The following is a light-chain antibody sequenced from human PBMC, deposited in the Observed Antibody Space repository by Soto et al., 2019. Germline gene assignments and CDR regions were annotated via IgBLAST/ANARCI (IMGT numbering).Light chain of an antibody. CDR1: QGISSY. CDR3: QQLMSYPYT. Sequence: DIQLTQSPSFLSASVGDRVTVTCRASQGISSYLAWYQQKPGKAPQLLIYAASTLQSGVPSRFSGSGSGTEFTLTISSLQPEDFAIYHCQQLMSYPYTFGQGTKLEIK. V-gene: IGKV1-9*01. J-gene: IGKJ2*01. CDR2: AAS.